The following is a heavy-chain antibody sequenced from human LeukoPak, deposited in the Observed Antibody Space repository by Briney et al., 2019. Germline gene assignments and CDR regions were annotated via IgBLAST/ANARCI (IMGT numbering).Heavy chain of an antibody. CDR1: GFSFSGYV. CDR2: IRRDGSYK. V-gene: IGHV3-30*02. CDR3: AKDRGYGIDV. Sequence: GGSLRLSCAASGFSFSGYVMYWVRQAPGKGLEGVAVIRRDGSYKDYVDSVKGRFTISRDNHKYTVSLEMNSLRPEDTAVYYCAKDRGYGIDVWGKGTTVTVSS. J-gene: IGHJ6*04.